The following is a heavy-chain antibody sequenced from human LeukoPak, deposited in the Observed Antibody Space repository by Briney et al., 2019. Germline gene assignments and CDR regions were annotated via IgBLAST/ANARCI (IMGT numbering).Heavy chain of an antibody. CDR2: IKQDGSEK. CDR1: GLRFSSYW. D-gene: IGHD6-19*01. CDR3: ASSSGWLRPPLEH. V-gene: IGHV3-7*01. J-gene: IGHJ1*01. Sequence: GGSLRLSCAASGLRFSSYWMSWVRQAPGKGLEWVANIKQDGSEKYYVGSVKGRFTISRDNAKNSVFLLLKSLRPNDTAVYYCASSSGWLRPPLEHWGQGTLVTVSS.